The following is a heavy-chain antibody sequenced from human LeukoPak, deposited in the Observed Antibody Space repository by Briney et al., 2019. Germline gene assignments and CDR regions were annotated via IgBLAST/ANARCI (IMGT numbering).Heavy chain of an antibody. D-gene: IGHD6-19*01. CDR3: ARGVGSGWYGLGY. V-gene: IGHV4-34*01. CDR1: GVPFSGYY. J-gene: IGHJ4*02. Sequence: PSETLSLTCAVYGVPFSGYYWSWIRQPPEKGVDWIGEITRTGRINYNPALKGRVTMSLDTSKNQFSLELSSMTAADTAVYYCARGVGSGWYGLGYWGQGTLVTVSS. CDR2: ITRTGRI.